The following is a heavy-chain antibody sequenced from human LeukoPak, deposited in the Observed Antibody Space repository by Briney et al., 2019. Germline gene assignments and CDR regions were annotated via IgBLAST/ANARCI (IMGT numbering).Heavy chain of an antibody. CDR2: IGYDGSNK. Sequence: GGSLRLSCAASGFTFSSYGMHWVRQAPGKGLEWVAFIGYDGSNKFYADSVKGRFTISRDNSKNTLYLQMNSLRAEDTAVYYCARSLNYDFWSGHDAFDIWGQGTMVTVSS. J-gene: IGHJ3*02. CDR1: GFTFSSYG. D-gene: IGHD3-3*01. CDR3: ARSLNYDFWSGHDAFDI. V-gene: IGHV3-30*02.